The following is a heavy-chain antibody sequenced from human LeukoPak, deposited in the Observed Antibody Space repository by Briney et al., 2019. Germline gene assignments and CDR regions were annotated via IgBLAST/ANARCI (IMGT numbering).Heavy chain of an antibody. V-gene: IGHV1-46*01. CDR1: GYTFTSYY. CDR3: ARGSTYCSSISCPMINCDY. CDR2: IDPSGGST. D-gene: IGHD2-2*01. J-gene: IGHJ4*02. Sequence: ASVKVSCKASGYTFTSYYMHWVRQAPGQGLEWMGIIDPSGGSTRYPQKFQGRVTMTGDTSTSTVYMELSSLRFEDTAVYYCARGSTYCSSISCPMINCDYWGRGTLVTVSS.